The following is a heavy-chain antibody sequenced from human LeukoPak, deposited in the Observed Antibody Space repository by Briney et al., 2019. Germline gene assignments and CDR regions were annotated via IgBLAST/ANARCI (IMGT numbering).Heavy chain of an antibody. CDR2: ISSSGSTI. Sequence: GGSLRLSCAASGFTFSDYYMSWIRQAPGKGLEWVPYISSSGSTIYYADSVKGRFTISRDNAKNSLYLQMNSLRAEDTAVYHCARVRGSDPINWFDPWGQGTLVTVSS. V-gene: IGHV3-11*01. J-gene: IGHJ5*02. CDR1: GFTFSDYY. CDR3: ARVRGSDPINWFDP. D-gene: IGHD6-19*01.